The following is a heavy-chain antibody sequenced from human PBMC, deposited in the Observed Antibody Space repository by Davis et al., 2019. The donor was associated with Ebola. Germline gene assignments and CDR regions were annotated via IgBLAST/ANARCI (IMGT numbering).Heavy chain of an antibody. CDR1: GFTFSSYG. CDR2: ISSSSSTI. D-gene: IGHD2-15*01. Sequence: GESLKISCAASGFTFSSYGMHWVRQAPGKGLEWVSYISSSSSTIYYADSVKGRFTISRDNAKNSLYLQMNSLRDEETAVYYCARGAPDIFDYWGQGTLVTVSS. V-gene: IGHV3-48*02. J-gene: IGHJ4*02. CDR3: ARGAPDIFDY.